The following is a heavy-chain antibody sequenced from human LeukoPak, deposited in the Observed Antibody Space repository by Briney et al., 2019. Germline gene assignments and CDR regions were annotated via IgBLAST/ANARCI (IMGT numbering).Heavy chain of an antibody. CDR1: GGTFSNYA. CDR3: ARDRWPVTRIQYYYYMDV. J-gene: IGHJ6*03. Sequence: TGGSLRLSCAASGGTFSNYAVSWVRQAPGQGLEWMGGIIPIYGTTNYAQKFQGRVTITADKSTSTVYMELSSLRSEDTAVYYCARDRWPVTRIQYYYYMDVWGKGTTVTVSS. D-gene: IGHD4-17*01. V-gene: IGHV1-69*06. CDR2: IIPIYGTT.